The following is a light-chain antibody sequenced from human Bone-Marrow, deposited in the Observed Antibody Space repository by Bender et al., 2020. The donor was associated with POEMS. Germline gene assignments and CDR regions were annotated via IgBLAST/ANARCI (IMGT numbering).Light chain of an antibody. Sequence: QSALTQPASVSGSPGQSITISCTGTSSDVGSHNLVSWYQQEPGKAPKLIIYDVTNRPSGVSGRFTGSKSGNTASLTISGLQAEDEADYYCTSSTRGNTLVVFGGGTKLTVL. CDR1: SSDVGSHNL. J-gene: IGLJ2*01. CDR2: DVT. V-gene: IGLV2-14*02. CDR3: TSSTRGNTLVV.